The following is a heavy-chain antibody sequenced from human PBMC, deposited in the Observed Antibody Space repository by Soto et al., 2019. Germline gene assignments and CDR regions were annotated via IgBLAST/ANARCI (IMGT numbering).Heavy chain of an antibody. CDR3: ARDGLIYYDILTGYSHAFDI. CDR2: IWYDGSNK. Sequence: GGSLRLCCAASGFTFSSYGMHWVRQAPGKGLEWVAVIWYDGSNKYYADSVKGRFTISRDNSKNTLYLQMNSLRAEDTAVYYCARDGLIYYDILTGYSHAFDIWGQGTMVTVSS. CDR1: GFTFSSYG. V-gene: IGHV3-33*01. D-gene: IGHD3-9*01. J-gene: IGHJ3*02.